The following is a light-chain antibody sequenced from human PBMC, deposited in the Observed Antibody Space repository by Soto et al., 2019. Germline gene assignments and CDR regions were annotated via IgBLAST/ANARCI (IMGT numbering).Light chain of an antibody. V-gene: IGKV3-20*01. CDR1: QSVSNSY. J-gene: IGKJ3*01. Sequence: EIVLTQSPGTLSLSPGERATLSCRASQSVSNSYLAWYQQKPGQAPRLLIFGASSRATGIPDRFSGSGSGTDFTLTISRLEPEDFAVYYCQQYGTSLFTFGHGTKVDIK. CDR3: QQYGTSLFT. CDR2: GAS.